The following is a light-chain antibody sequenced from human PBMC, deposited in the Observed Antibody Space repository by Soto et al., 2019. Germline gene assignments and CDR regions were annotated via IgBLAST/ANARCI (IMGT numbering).Light chain of an antibody. V-gene: IGLV2-8*01. J-gene: IGLJ2*01. CDR1: SSDVGGYNY. Sequence: QSALTQPPSASGSPGQSITISCTGTSSDVGGYNYVSWYQQHPGKAPKLMIYDVSKRPSGVPDRFSGSKSGNTASLTVSGLQAEDEADYYCSSYAGSNKVFGGGTQLTVL. CDR2: DVS. CDR3: SSYAGSNKV.